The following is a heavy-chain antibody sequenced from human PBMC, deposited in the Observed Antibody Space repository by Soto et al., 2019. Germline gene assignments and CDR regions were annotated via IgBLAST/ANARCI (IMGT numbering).Heavy chain of an antibody. CDR1: GFTFSSYA. CDR3: ARGKHYYDSSGYSIDY. CDR2: ISYDGSNK. D-gene: IGHD3-22*01. V-gene: IGHV3-30-3*01. J-gene: IGHJ4*02. Sequence: QVQLVESGGGVVQPGRSLSLSCAASGFTFSSYAMHWVRQAPGKGLEWVAVISYDGSNKYYADSVKGRFTISRDNSKNTLYLQMNSLRAEDTAVYYCARGKHYYDSSGYSIDYWGQGTLVTVSS.